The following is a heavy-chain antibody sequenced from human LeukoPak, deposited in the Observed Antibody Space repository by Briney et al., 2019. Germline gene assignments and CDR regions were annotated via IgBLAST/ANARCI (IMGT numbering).Heavy chain of an antibody. Sequence: GASVKVSCKTSGYTFTSNYMHWVRQAPGQGLEWMGIINPSGGSPGYAQKFQGRVTMTRDTSTSTIYMELSSLRSEDTAVYYCARRDSSSSRYTPFDYWGQGTLVTVSS. CDR3: ARRDSSSSRYTPFDY. CDR2: INPSGGSP. D-gene: IGHD6-13*01. V-gene: IGHV1-46*01. J-gene: IGHJ4*02. CDR1: GYTFTSNY.